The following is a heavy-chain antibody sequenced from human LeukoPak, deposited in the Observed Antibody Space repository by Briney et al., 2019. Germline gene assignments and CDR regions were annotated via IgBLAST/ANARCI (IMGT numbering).Heavy chain of an antibody. Sequence: GGSLRLSCAASGFTFSSYAMHWVRQAPGKGLEWVAVIPYDGSNKYYADSVKGRFTISRDNSKNTLYLQMNSLRAEDTAVYYCARDRCSSTSYYSSKFDYWGQGTLVTVSS. J-gene: IGHJ4*02. D-gene: IGHD2-2*01. CDR1: GFTFSSYA. CDR2: IPYDGSNK. V-gene: IGHV3-30*04. CDR3: ARDRCSSTSYYSSKFDY.